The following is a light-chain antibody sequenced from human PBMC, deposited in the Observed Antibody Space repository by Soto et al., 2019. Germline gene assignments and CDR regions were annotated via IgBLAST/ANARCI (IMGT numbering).Light chain of an antibody. V-gene: IGKV3-11*01. J-gene: IGKJ1*01. CDR2: GAS. CDR3: RQYNNWPRT. CDR1: QSVSSY. Sequence: EIVLTQSPATLSLSPGERATLSCRASQSVSSYLAWYQQKPGQAPRLLIYGASSRATGIPDRFSGSGSGTDFTLTISRLEPEDFAVYYCRQYNNWPRTFGQGTKVDIK.